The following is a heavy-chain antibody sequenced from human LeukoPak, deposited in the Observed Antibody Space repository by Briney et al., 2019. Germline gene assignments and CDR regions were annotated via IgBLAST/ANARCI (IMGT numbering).Heavy chain of an antibody. CDR3: AREGDDYYDSTVGY. CDR2: ISSSGSTI. J-gene: IGHJ4*02. V-gene: IGHV3-48*04. D-gene: IGHD3-22*01. CDR1: GFTFSSYS. Sequence: PGGSLRLSCAASGFTFSSYSMNWVRQAPGKGLEWVSYISSSGSTIYYADSVKGRFTISRDNAKNSLYLQMNSLRAEDTAVYYCAREGDDYYDSTVGYWGQGTLVTVSS.